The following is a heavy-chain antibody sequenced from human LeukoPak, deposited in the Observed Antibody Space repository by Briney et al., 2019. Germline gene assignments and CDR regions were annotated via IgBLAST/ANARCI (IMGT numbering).Heavy chain of an antibody. Sequence: PGRSLRLSCAASGFIFSSYAMSWVRQAPGKGLEWVSAISGSGGSTYYADSVKGRFTISRDNSKNTLYLQMNSLRAEDTAVYYCAKVAYCSSTTCYDGVAFDIWGQGTMVTVSS. CDR2: ISGSGGST. V-gene: IGHV3-23*01. D-gene: IGHD2-2*01. CDR1: GFIFSSYA. CDR3: AKVAYCSSTTCYDGVAFDI. J-gene: IGHJ3*02.